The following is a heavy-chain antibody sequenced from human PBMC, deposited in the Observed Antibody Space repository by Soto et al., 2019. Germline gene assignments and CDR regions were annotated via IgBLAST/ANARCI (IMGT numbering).Heavy chain of an antibody. V-gene: IGHV5-51*01. J-gene: IGHJ4*02. CDR3: ARRGFRNYDSSGYPY. D-gene: IGHD3-22*01. CDR2: IYPGDTDT. CDR1: GYSFTSYW. Sequence: GESLKISWKGSGYSFTSYWLGWVRQMPGKGLEWMGIIYPGDTDTRYSPSFQGQVTTSADKSISTAYLQWSSLKASDTAMYYCARRGFRNYDSSGYPYWGQGTLVTVSS.